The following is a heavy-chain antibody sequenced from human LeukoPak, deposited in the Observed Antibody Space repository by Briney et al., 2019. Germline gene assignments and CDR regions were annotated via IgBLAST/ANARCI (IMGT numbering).Heavy chain of an antibody. V-gene: IGHV3-48*03. Sequence: GGSLRLSCAASGFTFSSYEMNWVRQAPGKGLEWVSYISSSGRTIYYADSVKGRFTISRDNTKTSLYLQMNSVNAEDTAVYYCAELGITMIGGVWGKGTTVTISS. J-gene: IGHJ6*04. CDR3: AELGITMIGGV. CDR1: GFTFSSYE. CDR2: ISSSGRTI. D-gene: IGHD3-10*02.